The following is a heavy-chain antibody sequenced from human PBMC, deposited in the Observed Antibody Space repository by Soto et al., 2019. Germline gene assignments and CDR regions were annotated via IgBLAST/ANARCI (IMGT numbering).Heavy chain of an antibody. V-gene: IGHV4-59*01. CDR3: ARGQEYSNYYFDY. Sequence: QVQLQESGPGLVKPSETLSLTCTVSGGSISSYYWSWIRQPPGKGLEWIGYIYYSGSTNYNPSLKSRVTISVDTSKYQVSLKLSSVTAADTAVYYCARGQEYSNYYFDYWGQGTLVTVSS. D-gene: IGHD4-4*01. J-gene: IGHJ4*02. CDR2: IYYSGST. CDR1: GGSISSYY.